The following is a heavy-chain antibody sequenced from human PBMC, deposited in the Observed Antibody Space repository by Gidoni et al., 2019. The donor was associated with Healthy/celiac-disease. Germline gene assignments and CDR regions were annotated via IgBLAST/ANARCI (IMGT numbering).Heavy chain of an antibody. J-gene: IGHJ4*02. CDR3: ATGRNSGSYLVSDY. CDR1: GYTLTELS. CDR2: FALEDGET. V-gene: IGHV1-24*01. Sequence: QVQLVQSGAEVKKPGASVRVSCKVAGYTLTELSIHWVRQAPGKGLEWMGGFALEDGETIYAQKFQGRVTMTEDTSTDTAYMELRSLRSEDTAVYYCATGRNSGSYLVSDYWGQGILVTVSS. D-gene: IGHD1-26*01.